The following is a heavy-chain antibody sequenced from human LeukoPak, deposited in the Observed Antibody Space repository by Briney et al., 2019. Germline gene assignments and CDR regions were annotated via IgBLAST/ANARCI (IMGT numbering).Heavy chain of an antibody. D-gene: IGHD6-19*01. CDR2: IYHSGST. J-gene: IGHJ4*02. Sequence: KPSETLSLTCTVSGYSISSGYYWGWIRQPPGKGLEWIGSIYHSGSTYYNPSLKSRVTISVDTSKNQFSLKLSSVTAADTAVYYCARDTQVAGTSLFDYWGQGTLVTVSS. V-gene: IGHV4-38-2*02. CDR1: GYSISSGYY. CDR3: ARDTQVAGTSLFDY.